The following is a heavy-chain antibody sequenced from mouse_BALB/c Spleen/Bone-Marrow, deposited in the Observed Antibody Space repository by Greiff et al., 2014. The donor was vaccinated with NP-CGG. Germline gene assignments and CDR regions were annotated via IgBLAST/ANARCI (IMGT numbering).Heavy chain of an antibody. J-gene: IGHJ4*01. CDR2: ISTYSGNT. V-gene: IGHV1-67*01. CDR1: GYTFTDYA. CDR3: ARDYGSRIYAMDY. D-gene: IGHD1-1*01. Sequence: VKLVESGPDLVRPGVSVKISCKGSGYTFTDYAMHWVKQSHAKSLEWIGVISTYSGNTNYNQKFKGKATMTVDKSSSTAYMELARLTSEDSAIYYCARDYGSRIYAMDYWGQGTSVTVSS.